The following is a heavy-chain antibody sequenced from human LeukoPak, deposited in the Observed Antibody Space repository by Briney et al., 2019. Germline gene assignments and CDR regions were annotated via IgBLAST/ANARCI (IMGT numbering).Heavy chain of an antibody. CDR2: IYYSGST. D-gene: IGHD2-8*01. J-gene: IGHJ4*02. CDR1: GGSFSGYY. CDR3: ASPGYCTNGVCYGGDY. Sequence: PSETLSLTCAVYGGSFSGYYWSWIRQPPGKGLEWIGSIYYSGSTYYNPSLKSRVTISVDTSKNQFSLKLSSVTAADTAVYYCASPGYCTNGVCYGGDYWGQGTLVTVSS. V-gene: IGHV4-34*01.